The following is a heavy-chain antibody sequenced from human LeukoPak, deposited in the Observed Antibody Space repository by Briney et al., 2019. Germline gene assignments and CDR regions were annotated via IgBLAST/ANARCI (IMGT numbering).Heavy chain of an antibody. CDR2: IRGSGGST. V-gene: IGHV3-23*01. Sequence: GGSLRLSCAASGFTFSSYAMSWVRQALGKGLEWVSAIRGSGGSTYYADSVKGRFPSSRDNSKNTLYLQMNSLRAEDTAVYYCAKPLSDYTPYMLWGQGTLVTVSS. D-gene: IGHD4-11*01. CDR3: AKPLSDYTPYML. CDR1: GFTFSSYA. J-gene: IGHJ4*02.